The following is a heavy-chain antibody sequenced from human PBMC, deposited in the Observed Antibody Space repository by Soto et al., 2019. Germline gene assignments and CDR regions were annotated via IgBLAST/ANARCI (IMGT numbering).Heavy chain of an antibody. CDR3: WIDGDPWDQRYLDY. CDR2: INGNTGST. J-gene: IGHJ4*02. D-gene: IGHD1-26*01. Sequence: QVQLVQSGAEVKKPGASVKVSCKTPGNFCSKYGISWVRQAPGQGLEWMGWINGNTGSTNYAQKFRGRVTMTTDTSTGMVYMELSRLTSDATSIYFCWIDGDPWDQRYLDYWRQGTVVSV. CDR1: GNFCSKYG. V-gene: IGHV1-18*01.